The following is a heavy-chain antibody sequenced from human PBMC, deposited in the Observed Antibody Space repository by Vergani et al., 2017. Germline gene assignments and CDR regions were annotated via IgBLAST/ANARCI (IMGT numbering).Heavy chain of an antibody. D-gene: IGHD6-13*01. CDR1: GFTFSKYN. Sequence: EVQLVQSGGGLVQPGGSLRLSCAASGFTFSKYNMNWVRQAPGKGLEWLSYLSPNSRTTYYADSVRGRFTISSDNAKNLLYLQMNSLRAEDTAEYFCAREFCDSISCYFDFWGQGSLVTVSS. CDR2: LSPNSRTT. CDR3: AREFCDSISCYFDF. J-gene: IGHJ4*02. V-gene: IGHV3-48*01.